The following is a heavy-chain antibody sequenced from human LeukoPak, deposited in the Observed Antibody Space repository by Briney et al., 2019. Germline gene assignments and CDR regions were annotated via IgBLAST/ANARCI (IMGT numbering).Heavy chain of an antibody. CDR2: INPSGGST. J-gene: IGHJ4*02. Sequence: ASVKVSCKASGYTFTSYYMHWVRQAPGQGLEWMGIINPSGGSTSYAQKFQGRVTMTRDMSTSTVYMELSSLRSEDTAVYYCARSNPWTYSSGWILDYWGQGTLVTVSS. D-gene: IGHD6-19*01. CDR1: GYTFTSYY. V-gene: IGHV1-46*01. CDR3: ARSNPWTYSSGWILDY.